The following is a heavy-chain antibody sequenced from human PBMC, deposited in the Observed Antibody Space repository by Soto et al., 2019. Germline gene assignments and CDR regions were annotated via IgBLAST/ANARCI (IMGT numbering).Heavy chain of an antibody. J-gene: IGHJ6*03. CDR3: ARDRYDILTGPSYYYYMDV. CDR1: GYTFTSYA. Sequence: ASVKVACKTSGYTFTSYAMHWVRQDHGQRLEWMGWINAGNGNTKYSQKFQGRVTITRDTSASTAYMELSSLRSEDTAVYYCARDRYDILTGPSYYYYMDVWGKGTTVTVS. V-gene: IGHV1-3*01. CDR2: INAGNGNT. D-gene: IGHD3-9*01.